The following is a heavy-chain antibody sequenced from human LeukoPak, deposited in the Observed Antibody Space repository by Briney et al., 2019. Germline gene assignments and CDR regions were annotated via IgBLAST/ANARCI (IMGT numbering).Heavy chain of an antibody. V-gene: IGHV1-69*05. CDR1: GGTFSSYA. J-gene: IGHJ3*02. D-gene: IGHD3-22*01. CDR2: IIPIFGTA. Sequence: SVKVSCKASGGTFSSYAISWVRQAPGQGLEWMGGIIPIFGTANYAQKFQGRVTITTDESTSTAYMELSSLRSEDTAVYYCARDSYGSSGYFSQDAFDIWGQGTMVTVSS. CDR3: ARDSYGSSGYFSQDAFDI.